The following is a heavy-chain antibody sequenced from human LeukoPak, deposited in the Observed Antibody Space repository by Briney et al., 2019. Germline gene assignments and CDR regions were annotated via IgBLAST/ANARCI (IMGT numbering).Heavy chain of an antibody. V-gene: IGHV3-11*01. J-gene: IGHJ4*02. D-gene: IGHD6-13*01. Sequence: PGGSLRLSCAASGFTFSDYYMSWIRQAPGKGLEWVSYISSSGSTIYYADSVKGRFTISRDNAKNSLYLQMNSLRAEDTAVYYCAKDLLPSSSRYDSFDYWGQGTLVTVSS. CDR2: ISSSGSTI. CDR1: GFTFSDYY. CDR3: AKDLLPSSSRYDSFDY.